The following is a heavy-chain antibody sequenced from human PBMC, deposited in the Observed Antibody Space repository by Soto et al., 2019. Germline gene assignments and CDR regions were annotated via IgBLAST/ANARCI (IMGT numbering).Heavy chain of an antibody. CDR2: ISSSGERT. J-gene: IGHJ4*02. D-gene: IGHD2-8*02. CDR1: GFALKPYA. V-gene: IGHV3-23*01. CDR3: VRETGGNAH. Sequence: PGGSLRLSCAASGFALKPYAMSWVRQAPGTGVEWVSGISSSGERTYYADSVKGRFTIARDNSKNMLYLQMSSLRADDTAFYYCVRETGGNAHWGQGILVTVSS.